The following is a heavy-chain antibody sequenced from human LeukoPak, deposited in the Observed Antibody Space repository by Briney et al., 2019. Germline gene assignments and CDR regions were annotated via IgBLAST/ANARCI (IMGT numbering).Heavy chain of an antibody. CDR2: IYYSGST. V-gene: IGHV4-61*01. CDR1: GGSVSSGSYY. Sequence: SETLSLTCTVSGGSVSSGSYYWSWIRQPPGKGLEWIGYIYYSGSTNYNPSLKSRVTISVDTSKNQFSLKLSSVTAADTAVYYCARDRCRGGSCYSHYYYYGMDVWGQGTTVTVSS. J-gene: IGHJ6*02. D-gene: IGHD2-15*01. CDR3: ARDRCRGGSCYSHYYYYGMDV.